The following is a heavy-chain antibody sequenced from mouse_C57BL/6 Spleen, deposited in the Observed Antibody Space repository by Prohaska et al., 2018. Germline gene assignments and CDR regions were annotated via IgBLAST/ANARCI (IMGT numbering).Heavy chain of an antibody. V-gene: IGHV1-55*01. CDR3: ARSYYYGSSYGAMDY. D-gene: IGHD1-1*01. J-gene: IGHJ4*01. CDR2: IYPGSGST. Sequence: QVQLQQPGAELVKPGASVKMSCKASGYTFTSYWITWVKQRPGQGLEWIGDIYPGSGSTNYNEKFKSKATLTVDTSSSTAYMQLSSLTSEDSAVYYCARSYYYGSSYGAMDYWGQGTSVTVSS. CDR1: GYTFTSYW.